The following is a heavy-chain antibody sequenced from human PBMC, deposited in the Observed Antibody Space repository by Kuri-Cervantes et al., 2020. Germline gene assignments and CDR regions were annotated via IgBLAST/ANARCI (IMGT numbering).Heavy chain of an antibody. CDR2: IYHSGST. CDR3: ARGSMGWFGESTRLDY. Sequence: GSLRLSCAVSGYSISSGYYWGWIRQPPGKGLEWIGSIYHSGSTYYNPSLKSRVTISVDTSKNQFSLKLSSVTAADTAVYYCARGSMGWFGESTRLDYWGQGTLVTVSS. D-gene: IGHD3-10*01. CDR1: GYSISSGYY. J-gene: IGHJ4*02. V-gene: IGHV4-38-2*01.